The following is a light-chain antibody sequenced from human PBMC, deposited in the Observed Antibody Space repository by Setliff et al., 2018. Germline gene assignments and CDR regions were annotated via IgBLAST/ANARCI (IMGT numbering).Light chain of an antibody. CDR3: LSYTSDTTHAV. CDR2: DVT. J-gene: IGLJ2*01. CDR1: SRDVGGCNF. V-gene: IGLV2-14*03. Sequence: QSVLTQPAAVSGSPGQSIAISCTGTSRDVGGCNFVSWYQHHPDKAPKLLIYDVTVRPSGVSDRFSGSKSGNTASLTISGLQAEDEADYYCLSYTSDTTHAVFGGGTKVTVL.